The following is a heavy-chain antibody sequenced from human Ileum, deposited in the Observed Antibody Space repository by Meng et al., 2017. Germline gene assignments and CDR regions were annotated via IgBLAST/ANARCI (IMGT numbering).Heavy chain of an antibody. CDR2: TYYRSKWYS. CDR3: ASGSGSLDY. D-gene: IGHD3-3*01. J-gene: IGHJ4*02. V-gene: IGHV6-1*01. CDR1: GGSVSSNIAA. Sequence: VQLQQSGPGLVKPSQTLSLTCAVSGGSVSSNIAAWNWIRQSPLRGLEWLGRTYYRSKWYSEYAVSVKSRISITPDTSQNQFSLQMNSVTPEDTAVYYCASGSGSLDYWGPGTLVTVSS.